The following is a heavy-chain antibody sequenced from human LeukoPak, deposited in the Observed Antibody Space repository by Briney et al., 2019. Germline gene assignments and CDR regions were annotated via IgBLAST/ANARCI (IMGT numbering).Heavy chain of an antibody. V-gene: IGHV1-2*02. J-gene: IGHJ4*02. CDR2: INPKSGGT. CDR1: GYTFTRYD. CDR3: ARGGEVCSSSSCYRGHDY. Sequence: ASVKVSCKASGYTFTRYDISWVRQAPGQGLEWMGWINPKSGGTTYEQKFQGRVTMTRDTSTSTAYMELSRLRSDDTAVYYCARGGEVCSSSSCYRGHDYWGQGTLVTVSS. D-gene: IGHD2-2*01.